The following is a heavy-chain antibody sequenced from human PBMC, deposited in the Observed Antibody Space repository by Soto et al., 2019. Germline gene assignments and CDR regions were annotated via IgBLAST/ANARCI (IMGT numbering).Heavy chain of an antibody. CDR1: GYTFTNYY. J-gene: IGHJ5*02. CDR2: VNPNGGST. D-gene: IGHD3-22*01. V-gene: IGHV1-46*01. CDR3: ARGGENYSDGGGFNWFDP. Sequence: GASVKVSCKASGYTFTNYYIHWVRRAPGQGLEWMGIVNPNGGSTSNAQKFQGRVTMTRDTSTSTVYMELSGLRSEDTAMYYCARGGENYSDGGGFNWFDPWGQGTLVTVS.